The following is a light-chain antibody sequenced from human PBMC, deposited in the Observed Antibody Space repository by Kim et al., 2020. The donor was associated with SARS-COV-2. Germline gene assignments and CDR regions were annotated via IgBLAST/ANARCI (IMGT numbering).Light chain of an antibody. CDR1: SLRSYY. Sequence: SSELTQDPAVSVALGQTVRITCQGDSLRSYYASWYQQKPGQAPVLVIYGKNNRPPGIPDRFSGSSSGNTASLTITGAQAEDEADYYWNSRDSSGNQLVFG. CDR2: GKN. J-gene: IGLJ3*02. V-gene: IGLV3-19*01. CDR3: NSRDSSGNQLV.